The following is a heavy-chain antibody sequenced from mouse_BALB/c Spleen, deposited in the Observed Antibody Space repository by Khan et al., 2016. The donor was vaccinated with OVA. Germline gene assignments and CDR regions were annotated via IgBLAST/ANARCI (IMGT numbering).Heavy chain of an antibody. CDR3: ARDVSRYNYAMDY. V-gene: IGHV3-2*02. Sequence: EVKLLESGPGLVKPSQSLSLTCTVTGYSITSDYAWNWIRQFPGNKLEWMGYISYSGSTNYNPSLKSLISITRDTSKNQFFLQLNSVTTEDTAPYYCARDVSRYNYAMDYWGQGTSVTVSS. CDR2: ISYSGST. CDR1: GYSITSDYA. D-gene: IGHD1-1*01. J-gene: IGHJ4*01.